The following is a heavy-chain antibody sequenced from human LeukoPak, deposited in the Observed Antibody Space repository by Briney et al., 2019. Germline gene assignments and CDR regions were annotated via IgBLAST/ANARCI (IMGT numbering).Heavy chain of an antibody. CDR1: GVSISTSTHY. CDR3: VRQGGWGGAASLIEF. Sequence: SETLSLTCTVSGVSISTSTHYWAWIRQPPGEGLEWIASMFYRGSTYYNASLRSRVTLSVDTSMNQFSLKLSSVTASDTATFYCVRQGGWGGAASLIEFWGQGTLVTVSS. J-gene: IGHJ4*02. CDR2: MFYRGST. V-gene: IGHV4-39*01. D-gene: IGHD2-15*01.